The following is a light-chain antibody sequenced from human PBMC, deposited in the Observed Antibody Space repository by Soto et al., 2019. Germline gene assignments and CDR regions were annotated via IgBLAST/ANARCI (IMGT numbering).Light chain of an antibody. CDR3: QQYNDWPPT. CDR2: GAS. Sequence: EIVMTQSTATLSVSPGERATFSCRASQSVSSDLAWYQHKPGQSPRLLISGASTRATAIPARFSGSGSGTEFTLTISSLQSEDFALYYCQQYNDWPPTFGQGTKVEIK. V-gene: IGKV3-15*01. J-gene: IGKJ1*01. CDR1: QSVSSD.